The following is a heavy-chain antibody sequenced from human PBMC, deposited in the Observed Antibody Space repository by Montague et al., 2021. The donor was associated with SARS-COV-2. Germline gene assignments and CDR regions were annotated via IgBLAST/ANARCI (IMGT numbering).Heavy chain of an antibody. V-gene: IGHV4-34*01. Sequence: SETLSLTSAIYGRFFSGYYWSWIRQPPGKGLEWLGEINLSGSINYNPSLKSRVTISVDTSKNQFSLKLSSVTAADTAVYYCARVPDYYDSSGYYFDAFDIWGQGTMVTVSS. CDR2: INLSGSI. D-gene: IGHD3-22*01. CDR3: ARVPDYYDSSGYYFDAFDI. CDR1: GRFFSGYY. J-gene: IGHJ3*02.